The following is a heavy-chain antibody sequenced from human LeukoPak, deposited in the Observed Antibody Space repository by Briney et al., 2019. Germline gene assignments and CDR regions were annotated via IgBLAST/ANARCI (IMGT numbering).Heavy chain of an antibody. CDR2: IYYSGST. V-gene: IGHV4-61*01. J-gene: IGHJ4*02. CDR1: GYSISSGYY. Sequence: SETLSLTCTVSGYSISSGYYWSWIRQPPGKGLEWIGYIYYSGSTNYNPSLKSRVTISVDTSKNQFSLKLSSVTAADTAVYYCARGSVAGRLDYWGQGTLVTVSS. D-gene: IGHD6-19*01. CDR3: ARGSVAGRLDY.